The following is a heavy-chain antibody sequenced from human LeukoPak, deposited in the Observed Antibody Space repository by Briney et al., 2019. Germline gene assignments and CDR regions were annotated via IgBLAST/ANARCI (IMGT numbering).Heavy chain of an antibody. Sequence: GGSLRLSCAASGFTVSSNYMSWVRQAPGKGLEWVPVIYSGGSTYCADSVKGRFTISRDNSKNTLYLQMNSLRAEDTAVYYCAGGMSYYYDSSVGIDYWGQGTLVTVSS. J-gene: IGHJ4*02. CDR1: GFTVSSNY. D-gene: IGHD3-22*01. CDR2: IYSGGST. V-gene: IGHV3-53*01. CDR3: AGGMSYYYDSSVGIDY.